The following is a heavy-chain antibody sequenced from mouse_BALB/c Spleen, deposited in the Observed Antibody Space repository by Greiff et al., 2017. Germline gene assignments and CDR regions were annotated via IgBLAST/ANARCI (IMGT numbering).Heavy chain of an antibody. CDR2: ILPGSGST. J-gene: IGHJ2*01. CDR3: ARPTMIKFFYFDY. V-gene: IGHV1-9*01. Sequence: VQLQQSGAELMKPGASVKISCKATGYTFSSYWIEWVKQRPGHGLEWIGEILPGSGSTNYNEKFKGKATFTADTSSNTAYMQLSSLTSEDSAVYYCARPTMIKFFYFDYWGQGTTLTVSS. CDR1: GYTFSSYW. D-gene: IGHD2-4*01.